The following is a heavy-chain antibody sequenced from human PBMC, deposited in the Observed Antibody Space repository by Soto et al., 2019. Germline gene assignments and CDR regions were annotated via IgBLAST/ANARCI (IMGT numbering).Heavy chain of an antibody. J-gene: IGHJ1*01. CDR1: GFTFSSYA. CDR3: AKDLDVVVPAANLPQK. D-gene: IGHD2-2*01. CDR2: ISGSGGST. V-gene: IGHV3-23*01. Sequence: GSLRLSCAASGFTFSSYAMSWVRQAPGKGLEWVSAISGSGGSTYYADSVKGRFTISRDYSKNTLYLQMNSLRAEDTAVYYCAKDLDVVVPAANLPQKWGQGTLVTVSS.